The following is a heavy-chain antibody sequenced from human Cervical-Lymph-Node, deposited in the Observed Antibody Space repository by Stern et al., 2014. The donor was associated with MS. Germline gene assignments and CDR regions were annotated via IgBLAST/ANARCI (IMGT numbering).Heavy chain of an antibody. CDR2: IYWDDDK. CDR3: ALLWLRGSFDY. Sequence: QITLKESGPTLVKPTQTLTLTCTFSGFSLSTSGVGVGWIRQPPGKALEWLAVIYWDDDKRYSPSLKSRLTITKDTSKNQVVLTMTNMDPVDTATYYCALLWLRGSFDYWGQGTLVTVSS. V-gene: IGHV2-5*02. CDR1: GFSLSTSGVG. D-gene: IGHD3-10*01. J-gene: IGHJ4*02.